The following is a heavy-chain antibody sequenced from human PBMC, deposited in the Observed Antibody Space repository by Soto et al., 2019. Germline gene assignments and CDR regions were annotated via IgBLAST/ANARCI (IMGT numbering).Heavy chain of an antibody. V-gene: IGHV1-2*02. CDR1: AYIFTDYY. CDR3: ARDSAAGAGIGWDY. Sequence: GASVKVSCKASAYIFTDYYIHWVRQAPGQGLEWMGWINPNNDDTRYAQKFRGRVTVTMDTSISTAYMDLTRLTSDDTAVYYCARDSAAGAGIGWDYWGQGTLVTVSS. CDR2: INPNNDDT. D-gene: IGHD6-13*01. J-gene: IGHJ4*01.